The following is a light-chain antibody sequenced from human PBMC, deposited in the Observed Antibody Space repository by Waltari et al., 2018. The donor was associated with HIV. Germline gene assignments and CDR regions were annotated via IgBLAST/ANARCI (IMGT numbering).Light chain of an antibody. V-gene: IGLV3-25*03. Sequence: SFALTHPPSVSVPPGQTDTITCPGDAMARHYAYWNQQRPGQAPVVVIYKDTERPSGIPERFSGSSSGTTVTLTINGVQAEDEADYYCQSADTGGTRVFGSGTKVTVL. CDR1: AMARHY. CDR2: KDT. J-gene: IGLJ1*01. CDR3: QSADTGGTRV.